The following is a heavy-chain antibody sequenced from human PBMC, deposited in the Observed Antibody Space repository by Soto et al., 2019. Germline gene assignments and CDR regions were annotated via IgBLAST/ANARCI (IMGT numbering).Heavy chain of an antibody. CDR2: MNPNSGNT. Sequence: ASVKVSCKASGYTFTSYDINWVRQATGQGLEWMGWMNPNSGNTGYAQKFQGRVTMTRNTSISTAYMELSSLRSEDTAVYYCAGVHDYGDSPTMDVWGKGTTVTVSS. D-gene: IGHD4-17*01. CDR1: GYTFTSYD. CDR3: AGVHDYGDSPTMDV. V-gene: IGHV1-8*01. J-gene: IGHJ6*03.